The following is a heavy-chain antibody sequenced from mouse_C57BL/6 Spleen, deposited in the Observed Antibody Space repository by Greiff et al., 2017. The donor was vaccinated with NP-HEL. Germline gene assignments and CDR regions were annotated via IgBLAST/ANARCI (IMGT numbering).Heavy chain of an antibody. CDR1: GYSFTGYY. CDR2: INPSTGGT. V-gene: IGHV1-42*01. Sequence: VQLQQSGPELVKPGASVKISCKASGYSFTGYYMNWVKQSPEKSLEWIGEINPSTGGTTYNQKFKAKATLTVDKSSSTAYMQLKSLTSEDSAVYYCAREDYGSSYYFDYWGQGTTLTVSS. J-gene: IGHJ2*01. CDR3: AREDYGSSYYFDY. D-gene: IGHD1-1*01.